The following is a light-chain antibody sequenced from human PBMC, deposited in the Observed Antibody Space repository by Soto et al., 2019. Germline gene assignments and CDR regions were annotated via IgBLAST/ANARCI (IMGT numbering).Light chain of an antibody. Sequence: EIVMTQSPATLSVSPGERATVSCRASQSVSSNLAWYQQKPGQAPRLLIYGASTRATGIPARFSGRGSGTEFTLTIGSLQSEDFAVYYCQQYNNWPRTFGQGTKLEIK. CDR3: QQYNNWPRT. CDR2: GAS. CDR1: QSVSSN. J-gene: IGKJ2*01. V-gene: IGKV3-15*01.